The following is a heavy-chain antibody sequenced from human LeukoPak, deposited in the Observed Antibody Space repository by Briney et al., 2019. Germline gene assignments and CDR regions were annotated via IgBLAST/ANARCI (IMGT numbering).Heavy chain of an antibody. CDR1: GFTVSSNY. D-gene: IGHD3-22*01. CDR2: IYSGGST. V-gene: IGHV3-53*01. Sequence: GGSLRLSCAASGFTVSSNYMSWVRQAPGKGLEWVSVIYSGGSTYYADSVKGRFTISRDNSKNTLYLQMNSLRAEDTAVYYCARAGYYDSSGYYIEYYFDYWGQGTLVTVSS. CDR3: ARAGYYDSSGYYIEYYFDY. J-gene: IGHJ4*02.